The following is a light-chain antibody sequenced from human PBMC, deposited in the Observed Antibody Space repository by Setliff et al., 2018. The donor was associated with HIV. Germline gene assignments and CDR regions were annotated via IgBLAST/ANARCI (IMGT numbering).Light chain of an antibody. V-gene: IGLV2-14*03. CDR1: SSDVGGYNY. CDR2: DVS. J-gene: IGLJ1*01. CDR3: SSYSKISTPPFV. Sequence: QSALTQPASVSGSPGQSITISCTGTSSDVGGYNYVSWYQQHPGKAPKLMIYDVSNRPSGVSNRFSGSKSGNTASLTISVLQAGDEADYFCSSYSKISTPPFVFGAGTKVTVL.